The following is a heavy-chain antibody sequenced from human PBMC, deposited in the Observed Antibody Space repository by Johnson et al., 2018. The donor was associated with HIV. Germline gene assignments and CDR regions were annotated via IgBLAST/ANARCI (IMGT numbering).Heavy chain of an antibody. V-gene: IGHV3-7*01. CDR2: IKQDGSEK. D-gene: IGHD1-7*01. CDR3: ARDRIPYNWNYEGDAFDI. Sequence: VQLVESGGGVVQPGRSLRLSCAASGFTFDDYGMSWVRQAPGKGLEWVANIKQDGSEKYYVDSVKGRITISRDNAKNTLYLQMNSLRAEDTAVYYCARDRIPYNWNYEGDAFDIWGQGTMVTVSS. J-gene: IGHJ3*02. CDR1: GFTFDDYG.